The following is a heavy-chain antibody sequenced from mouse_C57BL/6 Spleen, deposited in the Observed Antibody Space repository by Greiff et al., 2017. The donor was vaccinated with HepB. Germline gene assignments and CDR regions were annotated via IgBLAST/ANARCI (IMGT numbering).Heavy chain of an antibody. CDR2: IDPETGGT. V-gene: IGHV1-15*01. J-gene: IGHJ2*01. D-gene: IGHD1-1*01. Sequence: VQLQESGAELVRPGASVTLSCKASGYTFTDYEMHWVKQTPVHGLEWIGAIDPETGGTAYNQKFKGKAILTADKSSSTAYMELRSLTSEDSAVYYCEVYYYGSSLHFDDGGQGTTLTVSS. CDR3: EVYYYGSSLHFDD. CDR1: GYTFTDYE.